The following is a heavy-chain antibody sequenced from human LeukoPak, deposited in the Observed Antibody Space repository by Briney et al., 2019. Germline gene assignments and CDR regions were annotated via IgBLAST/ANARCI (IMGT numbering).Heavy chain of an antibody. V-gene: IGHV4-4*07. J-gene: IGHJ5*02. CDR3: ARGRGTVTTTLDPFGWFDP. CDR1: GGSISSYY. Sequence: PSETLSLACTVSGGSISSYYWSWIRQPAGKGLEWIGRIYTSGSTNYNPSLKSRVTMSVDTSKNQFSLKLSSVTAADTAVYYCARGRGTVTTTLDPFGWFDPWGQGTLVTVSS. D-gene: IGHD4-11*01. CDR2: IYTSGST.